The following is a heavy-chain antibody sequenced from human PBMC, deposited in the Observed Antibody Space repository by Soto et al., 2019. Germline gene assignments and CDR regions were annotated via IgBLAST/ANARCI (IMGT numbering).Heavy chain of an antibody. CDR1: GFTFSSYS. D-gene: IGHD6-13*01. Sequence: PGGSLRLSCAASGFTFSSYSMNWVRQAPGKGLEWVSYISSSSSTIYYADSVKGRFTISRGTSMTALYLQMNSLRAEDTAVYYWAKDLGSSRWLPRGGHNWFGPWGQGTLVTVSS. J-gene: IGHJ5*02. CDR2: ISSSSSTI. CDR3: AKDLGSSRWLPRGGHNWFGP. V-gene: IGHV3-48*01.